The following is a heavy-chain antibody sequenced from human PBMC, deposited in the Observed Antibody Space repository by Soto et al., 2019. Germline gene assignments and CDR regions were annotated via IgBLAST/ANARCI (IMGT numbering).Heavy chain of an antibody. CDR1: GFTFSDYY. V-gene: IGHV3-11*01. CDR3: ARGPYDYVWGSDPPHFDY. D-gene: IGHD3-16*02. CDR2: ISSSGSTI. Sequence: QVQLVESGGGLVKPGGSLRLSCAASGFTFSDYYMSWIRQAPGKGLEWVSYISSSGSTIYYADSVKGRFTISRDNAKNSLYLQMTSLRAEDTAVYYWARGPYDYVWGSDPPHFDYWGQGTLVTVSS. J-gene: IGHJ4*02.